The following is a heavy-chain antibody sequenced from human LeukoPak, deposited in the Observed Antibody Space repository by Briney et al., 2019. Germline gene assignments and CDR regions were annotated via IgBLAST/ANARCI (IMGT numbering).Heavy chain of an antibody. Sequence: ASVKVSCKASGYTFTSYDINWVRQASGQGLEWMGWMNPNSGNTGYAQKFQGRVTMTRNTSINTAYMELSSLRSEDTAVYYCARGVAFGGVIAKILDYWGQGILVTVSS. V-gene: IGHV1-8*01. D-gene: IGHD3-16*02. CDR2: MNPNSGNT. J-gene: IGHJ4*02. CDR3: ARGVAFGGVIAKILDY. CDR1: GYTFTSYD.